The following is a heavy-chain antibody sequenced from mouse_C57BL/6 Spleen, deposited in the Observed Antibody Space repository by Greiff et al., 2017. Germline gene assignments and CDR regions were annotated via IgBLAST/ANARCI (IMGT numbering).Heavy chain of an antibody. CDR2: IDPENGDT. J-gene: IGHJ3*01. D-gene: IGHD1-1*01. Sequence: EVKVVESGAELVRPGASVKLSCTASGFNIKDDYMHWVKQRPEQGLEWIGWIDPENGDTEYASKFQGKATITADTSSNTAYLQLSSLTSEDTAVYYCTTNYYGSSSFAYWGQGTRVTVSA. CDR3: TTNYYGSSSFAY. V-gene: IGHV14-4*01. CDR1: GFNIKDDY.